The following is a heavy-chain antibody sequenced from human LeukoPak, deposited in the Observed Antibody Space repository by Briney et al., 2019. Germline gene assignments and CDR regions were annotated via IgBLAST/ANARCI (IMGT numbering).Heavy chain of an antibody. V-gene: IGHV4-59*01. CDR1: GGSFSSYY. Sequence: SETLSLTCTLSGGSFSSYYWSWIRQPPGKGLEWIGYIYYSGSTNYNPSLKSRVTLSVDTSKNQFSLSLSSVTAADTAVYYCARDGYSGSDLSSWGQGTLVTVSS. CDR2: IYYSGST. CDR3: ARDGYSGSDLSS. D-gene: IGHD5-12*01. J-gene: IGHJ5*02.